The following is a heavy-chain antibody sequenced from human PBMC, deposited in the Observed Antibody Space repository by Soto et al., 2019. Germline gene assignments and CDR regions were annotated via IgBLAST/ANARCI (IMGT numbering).Heavy chain of an antibody. CDR1: GGTFSSYS. CDR3: AREGGRHSGGIDY. D-gene: IGHD1-26*01. V-gene: IGHV1-69*01. Sequence: QVPLVQSGAEVKKPGSSVKVSCKASGGTFSSYSINWVRQAPGQGLEWMGEIIPIFGTANYAQKFQGRVTITADESTSTAYMELSSLRSEDTAVYYCAREGGRHSGGIDYWGQGTLVTVSS. J-gene: IGHJ4*02. CDR2: IIPIFGTA.